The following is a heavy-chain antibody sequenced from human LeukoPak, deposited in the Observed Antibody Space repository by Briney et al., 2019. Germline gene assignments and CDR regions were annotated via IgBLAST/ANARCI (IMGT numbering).Heavy chain of an antibody. V-gene: IGHV1-24*01. CDR1: GYTLTELS. Sequence: ASVKVSCKVSGYTLTELSMHWVRQAPGKGLEWMGGFDPEDGETIYAQKFQGRVTMTEDTPTDTAYMELSSLRSEDTAVYYCATRPPQLGWELLYDWFDPWGQGTLVTVSS. D-gene: IGHD1-26*01. J-gene: IGHJ5*02. CDR2: FDPEDGET. CDR3: ATRPPQLGWELLYDWFDP.